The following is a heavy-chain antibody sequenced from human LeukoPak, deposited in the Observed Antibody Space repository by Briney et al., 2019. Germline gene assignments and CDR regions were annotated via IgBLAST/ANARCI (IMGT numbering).Heavy chain of an antibody. CDR1: GFTSSSYS. D-gene: IGHD2-2*01. Sequence: PGGSLRLSCAASGFTSSSYSMNWVRQAPGKGLEWVSSISSSSSYIYYADSVKGRFTISRDNAKNSLYLQMNSLRAEDTAVYYCARETPCNIVVVPACYGMDVWGQGTTVTVSS. V-gene: IGHV3-21*01. J-gene: IGHJ6*02. CDR2: ISSSSSYI. CDR3: ARETPCNIVVVPACYGMDV.